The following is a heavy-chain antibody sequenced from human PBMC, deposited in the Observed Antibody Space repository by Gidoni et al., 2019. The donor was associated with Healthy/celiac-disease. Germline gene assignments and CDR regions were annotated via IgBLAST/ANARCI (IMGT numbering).Heavy chain of an antibody. CDR2: ISWNSGSI. J-gene: IGHJ4*02. Sequence: EVQLVESGGGLVQPGRSLRLSCAASGFTFDAYAMHWVRQAPGKGLEWVSGISWNSGSIGYADSVKGRFTISRDNAKNSLYLQMNSLRAEDTALYYCAKGSLRLGELSLSYFDYWGQGTLVTVSS. D-gene: IGHD3-16*02. V-gene: IGHV3-9*01. CDR1: GFTFDAYA. CDR3: AKGSLRLGELSLSYFDY.